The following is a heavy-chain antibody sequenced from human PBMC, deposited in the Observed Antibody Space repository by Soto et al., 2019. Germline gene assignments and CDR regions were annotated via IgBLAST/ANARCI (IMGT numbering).Heavy chain of an antibody. CDR2: ISYDGSNK. CDR3: AKTTGAGGGSYYFDY. D-gene: IGHD1-26*01. CDR1: GFTFSSYG. J-gene: IGHJ4*02. Sequence: QVQLVESGGGVVQPGRSLRLSCAASGFTFSSYGMHWVRQAPGKGLEWVAVISYDGSNKYYADSVKGRFTISRDNSKNTLYLQMNSLRAEDTAVYNCAKTTGAGGGSYYFDYWGQGTLVTVSS. V-gene: IGHV3-30*18.